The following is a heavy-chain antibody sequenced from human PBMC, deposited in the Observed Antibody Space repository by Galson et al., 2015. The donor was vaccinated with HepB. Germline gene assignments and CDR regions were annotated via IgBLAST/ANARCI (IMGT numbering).Heavy chain of an antibody. CDR2: IYSGGST. D-gene: IGHD3-3*01. J-gene: IGHJ3*02. CDR1: GFTVSSNY. V-gene: IGHV3-53*01. CDR3: ARAPLEWLFLAFDI. Sequence: SLRLSCAASGFTVSSNYMSWVRQAPGKGLEWVSVIYSGGSTYYADSVKGRFTISRDNSKNTLYLQMNSLRAEDAAVYYCARAPLEWLFLAFDIWGQGTMVTVSS.